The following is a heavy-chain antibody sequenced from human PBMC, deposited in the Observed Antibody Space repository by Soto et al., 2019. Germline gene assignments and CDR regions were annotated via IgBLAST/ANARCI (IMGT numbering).Heavy chain of an antibody. J-gene: IGHJ4*01. Sequence: GGSLRLSCAASGFTFSSYGMHWVRQAPGKGLEWVAVIWYDGSNKYYADSVKGRFTISRDDSRDMVYMQMNSPKTEDTAVYYCTTDSLFTMTLVRFDFWGHGTLVTVSS. CDR1: GFTFSSYG. CDR2: IWYDGSNK. V-gene: IGHV3-33*01. CDR3: TTDSLFTMTLVRFDF. D-gene: IGHD3-22*01.